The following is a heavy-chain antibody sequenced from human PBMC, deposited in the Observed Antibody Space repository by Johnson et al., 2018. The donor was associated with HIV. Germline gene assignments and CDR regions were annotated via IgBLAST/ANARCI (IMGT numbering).Heavy chain of an antibody. CDR2: IYSGGST. CDR3: ARDGQLGAFDI. V-gene: IGHV3-66*01. D-gene: IGHD1-1*01. J-gene: IGHJ3*02. Sequence: VQLVESGGDLVQPGGSLRLSCAASGFTVSSNYMSWVRQAPGEGLEWVSVIYSGGSTYYADAVKGRFTISRDNSKNTLYLQMNSLRAEDTAVYYCARDGQLGAFDIWGQGTMVTVSS. CDR1: GFTVSSNY.